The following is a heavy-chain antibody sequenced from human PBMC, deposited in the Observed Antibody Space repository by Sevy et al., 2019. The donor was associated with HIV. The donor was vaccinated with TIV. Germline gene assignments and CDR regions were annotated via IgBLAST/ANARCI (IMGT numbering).Heavy chain of an antibody. CDR1: GFTFNTYA. CDR2: ISGGGYSDDST. J-gene: IGHJ3*02. D-gene: IGHD2-8*02. V-gene: IGHV3-23*01. CDR3: AKDIVFVVGEAFHI. Sequence: GGSLRLSCVASGFTFNTYAMNWVRQTPGKGLEWVSAISGGGYSDDSTYYADSVKGRFTISRDNSKNTLYLQMNNLKTDDTAIYYCAKDIVFVVGEAFHIWGQGTMVTVSS.